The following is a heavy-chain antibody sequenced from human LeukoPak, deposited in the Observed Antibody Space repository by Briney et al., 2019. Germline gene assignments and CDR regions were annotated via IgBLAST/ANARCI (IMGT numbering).Heavy chain of an antibody. V-gene: IGHV3-48*01. CDR1: GFTFSSYS. J-gene: IGHJ4*02. CDR2: ISSSSSTI. D-gene: IGHD6-19*01. CDR3: TTDLEWVGGSY. Sequence: GGSLRLSCAASGFTFSSYSMNWVRQAPGKGLEWVSYISSSSSTIYYADSVKGRFTISRDNAKNSLYLQMNSLKTEDTAIYYCTTDLEWVGGSYWGQGALVTVSS.